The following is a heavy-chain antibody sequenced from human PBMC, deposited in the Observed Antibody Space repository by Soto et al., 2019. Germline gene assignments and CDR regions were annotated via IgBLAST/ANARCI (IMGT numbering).Heavy chain of an antibody. CDR1: GYFFAGYW. CDR3: ARQGAAVPTVPLIWFDP. Sequence: VQLVQSGTEVKKPGESLKISCKGSGYFFAGYWIAWVRQMPGKGLEWMGIIYPDNSNTKYSRSFQGQVTISADKSSSTAYLQWSSRKASDTAIYYCARQGAAVPTVPLIWFDPWGQGTLVTVSS. V-gene: IGHV5-51*01. D-gene: IGHD6-13*01. CDR2: IYPDNSNT. J-gene: IGHJ5*02.